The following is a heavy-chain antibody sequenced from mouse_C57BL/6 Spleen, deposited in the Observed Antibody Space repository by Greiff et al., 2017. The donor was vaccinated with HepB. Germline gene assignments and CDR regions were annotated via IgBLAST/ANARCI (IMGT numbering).Heavy chain of an antibody. CDR1: GYTFTSYW. J-gene: IGHJ4*01. CDR3: ARGVYYYGSIPYYYAMDY. V-gene: IGHV1-64*01. D-gene: IGHD1-1*01. Sequence: VQLQQSGAELVKPGASVKLSCKASGYTFTSYWMHWVKQRPGQGLEWIGMIHPNSGSTNYNEKFKSKATLTVDKSSSTAYMQLSSLTSEDSAVYYCARGVYYYGSIPYYYAMDYWGQGTSVTVSS. CDR2: IHPNSGST.